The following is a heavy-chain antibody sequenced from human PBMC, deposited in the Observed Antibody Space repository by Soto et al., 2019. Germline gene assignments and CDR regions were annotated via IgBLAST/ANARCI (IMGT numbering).Heavy chain of an antibody. J-gene: IGHJ5*02. CDR1: GYTFTSYG. D-gene: IGHD2-21*02. CDR3: ARVKAAYCGGDCRYNWFDP. V-gene: IGHV1-18*04. CDR2: ISAYNGNT. Sequence: ASVKVSCKASGYTFTSYGIGWVRQAPGQGLEWMGWISAYNGNTNYAQKLQGRVTMTTDTSTSTAYMELRSLRSDDTAVYYCARVKAAYCGGDCRYNWFDPWGQGTLVTVS.